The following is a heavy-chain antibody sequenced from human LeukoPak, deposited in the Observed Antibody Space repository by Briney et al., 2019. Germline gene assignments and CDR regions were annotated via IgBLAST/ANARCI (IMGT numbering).Heavy chain of an antibody. CDR3: AKASGYYYMDV. CDR1: GFTFSSYS. D-gene: IGHD3-10*01. CDR2: ISSSSSYI. V-gene: IGHV3-21*04. J-gene: IGHJ6*03. Sequence: GGSLRLSCAASGFTFSSYSMNWVRQAPGKGLEWVSSISSSSSYIYYADSVKGRFTISRDNSKNSLYLQMNSLRTEDTALYYCAKASGYYYMDVWGKGTTVTVSS.